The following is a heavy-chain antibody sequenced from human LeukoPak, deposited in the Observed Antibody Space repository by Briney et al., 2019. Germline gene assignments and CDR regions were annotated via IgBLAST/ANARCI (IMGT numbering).Heavy chain of an antibody. CDR3: ARDLGSVTIFY. J-gene: IGHJ4*02. V-gene: IGHV7-4-1*02. D-gene: IGHD3-3*01. CDR1: GYTFSSYA. Sequence: ASVKVSCKASGYTFSSYAMNWVRQAPGQGLEWMGWINTSTGNPTYAQGFTGRFVFSLDTSVSTAYLQISSLKAEDTAVYFCARDLGSVTIFYWGQGTLVTVSS. CDR2: INTSTGNP.